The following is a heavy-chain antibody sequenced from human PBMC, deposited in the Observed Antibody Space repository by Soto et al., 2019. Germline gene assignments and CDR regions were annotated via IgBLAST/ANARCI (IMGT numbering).Heavy chain of an antibody. CDR3: ARCHTRDYSNAF. CDR2: IYTSRTT. J-gene: IGHJ4*02. V-gene: IGHV4-31*03. CDR1: GDSFGSGSYY. D-gene: IGHD2-15*01. Sequence: SETLSLTCTVSGDSFGSGSYYWCWLRQHPGKGLEWIGYIYTSRTTYYNPSLRSRVTISGDTSKNQFSLKLNSVTAADTAVYYCARCHTRDYSNAFWGQGTLVTVSS.